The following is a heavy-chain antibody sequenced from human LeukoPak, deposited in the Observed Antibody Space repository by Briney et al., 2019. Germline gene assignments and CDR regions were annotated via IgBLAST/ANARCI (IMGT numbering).Heavy chain of an antibody. CDR3: ARASWISTADVVC. Sequence: GGSLRLSCAASGFSFTNYAMSWVRQAPARGPEGLSSMKGGGATFYAASVKRRFTLSRDVSRNTVYLQLNNLRVEDTAIYYCARASWISTADVVCWGQGTQVTVSS. V-gene: IGHV3-23*01. J-gene: IGHJ4*02. D-gene: IGHD2-15*01. CDR1: GFSFTNYA. CDR2: MKGGGAT.